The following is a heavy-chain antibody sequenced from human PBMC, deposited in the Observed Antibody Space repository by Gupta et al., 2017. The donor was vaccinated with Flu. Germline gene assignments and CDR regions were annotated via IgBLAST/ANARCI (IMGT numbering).Heavy chain of an antibody. CDR3: ARGGRTTSQNWLDP. D-gene: IGHD1-1*01. J-gene: IGHJ5*02. V-gene: IGHV4-4*02. Sequence: VRQSPGKGLEWIGEIYPSGNTYYSPSLKSRVSVSLDKSKNQFSLKLNSMTAADTAVYYCARGGRTTSQNWLDPWGQGLLVTVSS. CDR2: IYPSGNT.